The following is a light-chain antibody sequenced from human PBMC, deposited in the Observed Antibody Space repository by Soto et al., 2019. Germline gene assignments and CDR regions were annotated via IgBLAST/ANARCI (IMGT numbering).Light chain of an antibody. Sequence: DIQMTQSPSTLSTSIGDRVTITCRASQNITRWLAWYQQKPGKAPKLLIYQASTLESGVPSRFRGSGSGTEFSLTISSLQPDDFATYYCQQFKNYPLTFGGGTKVDIK. J-gene: IGKJ4*01. V-gene: IGKV1-5*03. CDR2: QAS. CDR3: QQFKNYPLT. CDR1: QNITRW.